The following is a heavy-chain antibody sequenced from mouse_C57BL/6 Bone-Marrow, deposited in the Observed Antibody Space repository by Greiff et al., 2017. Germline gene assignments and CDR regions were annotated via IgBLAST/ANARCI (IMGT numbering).Heavy chain of an antibody. CDR1: GYTFTDYY. CDR3: ARITTVVTDGYFDV. J-gene: IGHJ1*03. D-gene: IGHD1-1*01. Sequence: EVKLVESGPVLVKPGASVKMSCKASGYTFTDYYMNWVKQSHGKSLEWIGVINPYNGGTSYNQKLKGKATLTVDKSSSTAYMGLHSLTSEDSAVYYCARITTVVTDGYFDVWGTGTTGTVSS. V-gene: IGHV1-19*01. CDR2: INPYNGGT.